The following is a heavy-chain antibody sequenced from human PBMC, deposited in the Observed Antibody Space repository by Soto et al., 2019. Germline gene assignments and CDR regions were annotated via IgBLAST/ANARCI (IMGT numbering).Heavy chain of an antibody. CDR1: GFTFSNYA. D-gene: IGHD1-26*01. CDR2: ISHDGSNK. V-gene: IGHV3-30-3*01. J-gene: IGHJ3*02. CDR3: AREADPVGANDAFDI. Sequence: QVQLVESGGGVVQPGGSLRLSCAPSGFTFSNYAIHGARQAPGRGLEWVALISHDGSNKHYADSVKGRFTISRDNLRNTVYLQMNSLRPDDTAVFYCAREADPVGANDAFDIWGQGRMVTVS.